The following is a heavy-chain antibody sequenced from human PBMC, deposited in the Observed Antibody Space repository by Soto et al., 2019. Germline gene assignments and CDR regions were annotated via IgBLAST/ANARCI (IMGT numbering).Heavy chain of an antibody. Sequence: GTLRLSCATSGVTFSSDWIHWVRHAPGEGLVWVSRINPDSTTINYADSVKGCFTVSRDNAKNTLYLQMNSLSAEDLAVYYCAPAGSYRFDPRGQGTLVPVSS. CDR3: APAGSYRFDP. CDR1: GVTFSSDW. V-gene: IGHV3-74*01. D-gene: IGHD3-10*01. J-gene: IGHJ5*02. CDR2: INPDSTTI.